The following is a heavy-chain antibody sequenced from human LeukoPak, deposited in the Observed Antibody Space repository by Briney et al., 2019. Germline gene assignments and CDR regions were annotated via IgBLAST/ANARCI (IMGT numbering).Heavy chain of an antibody. CDR3: ARAHGSGSPMAWFDP. CDR1: GGSFSGYY. Sequence: SETLSLTCAVYGGSFSGYYWSWIRQPPGKGLEWIGYIYYSGSTNYNPSLKSRVTISVDTSKNQFSLKLSSVTAADTAVYYCARAHGSGSPMAWFDPWGQGTLVTVSS. CDR2: IYYSGST. D-gene: IGHD3-10*01. J-gene: IGHJ5*02. V-gene: IGHV4-59*01.